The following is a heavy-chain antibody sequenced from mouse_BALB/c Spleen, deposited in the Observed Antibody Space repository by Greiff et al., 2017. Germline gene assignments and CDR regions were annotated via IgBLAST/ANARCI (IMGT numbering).Heavy chain of an antibody. J-gene: IGHJ3*01. CDR1: GFTFSSYA. Sequence: EVMLVESGGGLVKPGGSLKLSCAASGFTFSSYAMSWVRQTPEKRLEWVASISSGGSTYYPDSVKGRFTISRDNARNILYLQMSSLRSEDTAMYYCARFFTTGFAYWGQGTLVTVSA. CDR3: ARFFTTGFAY. V-gene: IGHV5-6-5*01. CDR2: ISSGGST. D-gene: IGHD1-1*01.